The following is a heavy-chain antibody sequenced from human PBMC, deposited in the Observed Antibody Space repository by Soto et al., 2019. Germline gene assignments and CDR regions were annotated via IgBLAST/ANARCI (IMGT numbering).Heavy chain of an antibody. J-gene: IGHJ5*02. D-gene: IGHD3-22*01. CDR2: ISYRGST. CDR3: ASSGIVGREVNTWFDP. V-gene: IGHV4-59*01. CDR1: AGSITASY. Sequence: LSLTCTVSAGSITASYWSWIRQPLGKALEWIGYISYRGSTNYNPSLKSRLTISIDTSKSQISLKLTSMTTADTAVYYCASSGIVGREVNTWFDPWGQGTLVTVSS.